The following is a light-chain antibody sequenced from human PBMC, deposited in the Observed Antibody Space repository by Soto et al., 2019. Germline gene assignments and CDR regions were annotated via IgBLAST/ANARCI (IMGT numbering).Light chain of an antibody. CDR3: QHYNSYSEA. CDR1: QNINSK. CDR2: DAY. Sequence: DIQMTQSPSTLSASVGDRVAITCRASQNINSKLAWYQKKPGKAPKLLISDAYSLESGVPSRFSGSGSGTEFTLTISSLQPDDFATYYCQHYNSYSEAFGQGTKVELK. J-gene: IGKJ1*01. V-gene: IGKV1-5*01.